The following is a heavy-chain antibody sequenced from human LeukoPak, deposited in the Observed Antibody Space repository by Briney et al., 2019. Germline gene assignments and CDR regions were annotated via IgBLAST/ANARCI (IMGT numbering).Heavy chain of an antibody. V-gene: IGHV3-23*01. CDR1: GFTFNNYA. J-gene: IGHJ4*02. CDR2: ISGSGSIT. CDR3: AKSLGGDYGSGSFDS. D-gene: IGHD3-10*01. Sequence: PGGSLRLSCVSSGFTFNNYAMNWVRQAPGKGLEWVSSISGSGSITYYADSVKGRFTISRDTSKNTLWLQMNSLRVDDTALYYCAKSLGGDYGSGSFDSWGQGTLVTVSS.